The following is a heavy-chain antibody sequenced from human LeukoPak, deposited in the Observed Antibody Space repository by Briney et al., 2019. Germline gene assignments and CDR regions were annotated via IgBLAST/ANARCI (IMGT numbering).Heavy chain of an antibody. CDR2: IHPRSGDT. CDR1: GYSFTAFY. D-gene: IGHD3-10*01. Sequence: ASVKVSCKASGYSFTAFYIHWVRQAPGQGLEWMGWIHPRSGDTRYAQKFQGRVTMARDTSISTVYMDLSSLGSDDTAVYYCASDGEYGTGSYYRGSFDYWGQGILVTVSS. CDR3: ASDGEYGTGSYYRGSFDY. J-gene: IGHJ4*02. V-gene: IGHV1-2*02.